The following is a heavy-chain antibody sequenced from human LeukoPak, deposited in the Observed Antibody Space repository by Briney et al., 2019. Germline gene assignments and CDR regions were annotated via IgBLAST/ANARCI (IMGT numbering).Heavy chain of an antibody. CDR3: ARRAGTAHRSQNELNWFDP. Sequence: PGGSLRLSCAASGFTFSSYSMNWVRQAPGKGLEWVSSISSSSSYIYYADSVKGRFTISRDNAKNSLYLQMNSLRAEDTAVYYCARRAGTAHRSQNELNWFDPWGQGTLVTVSS. J-gene: IGHJ5*02. D-gene: IGHD6-19*01. V-gene: IGHV3-21*01. CDR2: ISSSSSYI. CDR1: GFTFSSYS.